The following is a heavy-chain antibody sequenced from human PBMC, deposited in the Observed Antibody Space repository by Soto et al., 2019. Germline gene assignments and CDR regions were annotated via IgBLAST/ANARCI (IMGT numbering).Heavy chain of an antibody. CDR2: INPNSGGT. D-gene: IGHD1-26*01. CDR3: ARAGRGGRGFDY. Sequence: QVQLVQSGAEVKKPGASVKVSCKASGYTFTGYYMHWVRQAPGQGLEWMGWINPNSGGTNHAQKFQGWVTMTRDTSISTAYTELSRLRSDDTAVYYCARAGRGGRGFDYWGQGTLVTVSS. J-gene: IGHJ4*02. CDR1: GYTFTGYY. V-gene: IGHV1-2*04.